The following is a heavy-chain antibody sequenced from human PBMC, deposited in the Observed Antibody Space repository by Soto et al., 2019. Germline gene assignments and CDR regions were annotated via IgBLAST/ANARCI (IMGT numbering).Heavy chain of an antibody. D-gene: IGHD3-3*01. CDR1: GFKVDDYS. J-gene: IGHJ4*02. Sequence: EVQLVESGGGLLQPGGSLRLSCAASGFKVDDYSMHWVRQVPGKGLEWVSGITSKSGRKGYADSVKGRFTISRDNAKTSLYLQTNSLRAEDTAFYYCAKGVDFWSGFYYWGQGTLVTVSS. CDR2: ITSKSGRK. CDR3: AKGVDFWSGFYY. V-gene: IGHV3-9*01.